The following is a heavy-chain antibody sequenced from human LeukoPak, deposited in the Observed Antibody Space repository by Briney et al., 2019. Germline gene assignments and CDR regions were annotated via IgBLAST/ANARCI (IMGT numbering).Heavy chain of an antibody. D-gene: IGHD6-13*01. Sequence: GGSLRLSCAASGFTFSSHWMNWVRQAPGKGLEWVAKINQDGSDKYYADSVKGRFTIARDNAKNSLFLQMNSLRAEDTAVYYCAAGTRSGAFDIWGQGTMVTVSS. V-gene: IGHV3-7*01. CDR2: INQDGSDK. CDR1: GFTFSSHW. J-gene: IGHJ3*02. CDR3: AAGTRSGAFDI.